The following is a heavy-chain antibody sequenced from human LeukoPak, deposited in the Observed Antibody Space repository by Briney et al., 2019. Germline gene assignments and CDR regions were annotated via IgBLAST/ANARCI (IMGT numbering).Heavy chain of an antibody. J-gene: IGHJ6*03. CDR1: GGSFSDYY. D-gene: IGHD3-22*01. V-gene: IGHV4-59*01. Sequence: SETLSLTCAVYGGSFSDYYWSWIRRPPGKGLEWIGYIYYSGSTNYNPSLKSRVTISVDTSKNQFSLKLSSVTAADTAVYYCATHYDSSGYYYDYYYYYYMDVWGKGTTVTVSS. CDR3: ATHYDSSGYYYDYYYYYYMDV. CDR2: IYYSGST.